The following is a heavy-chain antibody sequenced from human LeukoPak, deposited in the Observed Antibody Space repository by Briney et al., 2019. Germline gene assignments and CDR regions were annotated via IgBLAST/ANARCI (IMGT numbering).Heavy chain of an antibody. CDR2: ISSSSGTI. Sequence: GGSLRLSCAVSGFTFSSYSMTWVRQAPGKGLEWVSYISSSSGTIYYAESLKGRFTISRGNSKNMLYLQMNSLRVEDTAVYYCAKESGPLGAPLYDYWGRGILVTASS. V-gene: IGHV3-48*01. CDR1: GFTFSSYS. CDR3: AKESGPLGAPLYDY. J-gene: IGHJ4*02. D-gene: IGHD4/OR15-4a*01.